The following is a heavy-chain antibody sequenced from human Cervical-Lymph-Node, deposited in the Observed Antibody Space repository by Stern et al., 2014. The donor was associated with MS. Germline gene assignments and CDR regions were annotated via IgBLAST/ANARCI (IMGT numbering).Heavy chain of an antibody. V-gene: IGHV1-2*02. CDR1: GYTFADYY. D-gene: IGHD3-22*01. CDR3: ARASHIGGYYTNDY. Sequence: QDQLVQSGAEVKKPGASVRVSCKASGYTFADYYIHWVRQAPRQGLEWMGWINFNSGDTHYARKFQGRVTMTRETPISTVYMELSRLRSDETAVYYCARASHIGGYYTNDYWGQGTLVTVAS. J-gene: IGHJ4*02. CDR2: INFNSGDT.